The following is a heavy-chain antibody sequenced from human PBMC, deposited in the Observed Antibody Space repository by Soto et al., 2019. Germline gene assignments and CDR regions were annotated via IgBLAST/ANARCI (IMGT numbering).Heavy chain of an antibody. V-gene: IGHV4-59*08. Sequence: SETLSLTCTVSGGSIRSDHWSWIRQPPGKGLEWIGYLDYSGSPNYKSSLKSRVTISMDTSKNQLSLILNSVTAADTAVYFCATYFRGEGGRGYWGQGTLVTVSS. CDR1: GGSIRSDH. J-gene: IGHJ4*02. CDR3: ATYFRGEGGRGY. CDR2: LDYSGSP. D-gene: IGHD3-16*01.